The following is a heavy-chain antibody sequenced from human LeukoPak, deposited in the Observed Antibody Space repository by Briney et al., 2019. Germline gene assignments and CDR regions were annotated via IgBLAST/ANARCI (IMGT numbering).Heavy chain of an antibody. J-gene: IGHJ4*02. D-gene: IGHD6-19*01. CDR1: GFTFSSYA. Sequence: GGSLRLSCAASGFTFSSYAMSWVRQAPGKGLEWVSAISGSGGSTYYADSVKGRFTISRDNSKNTLYLQMNSLRAEDTAVYYCAKDTETTLPLAIAVAGAFDYWGQGTLVTVSS. CDR2: ISGSGGST. V-gene: IGHV3-23*01. CDR3: AKDTETTLPLAIAVAGAFDY.